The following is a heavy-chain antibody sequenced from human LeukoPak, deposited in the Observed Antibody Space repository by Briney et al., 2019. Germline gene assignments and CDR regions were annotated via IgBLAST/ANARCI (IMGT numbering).Heavy chain of an antibody. CDR1: GFTFSSDW. CDR2: INTDGSST. J-gene: IGHJ4*02. Sequence: GGSLRLSCAASGFTFSSDWMHWVRQAPGKGLVWVSRINTDGSSTSYADSVKGRFTISRDNAKNTLYLQMNSLRAEDTAVYYCARVSSSSWWALDYWGQGTLVTV. D-gene: IGHD6-13*01. CDR3: ARVSSSSWWALDY. V-gene: IGHV3-74*01.